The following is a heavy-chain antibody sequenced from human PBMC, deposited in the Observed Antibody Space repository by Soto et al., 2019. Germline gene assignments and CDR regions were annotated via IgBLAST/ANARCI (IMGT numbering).Heavy chain of an antibody. CDR2: IYYSGST. J-gene: IGHJ3*02. CDR3: ARRYSSAFDI. V-gene: IGHV4-59*08. D-gene: IGHD6-13*01. Sequence: SWIRQPPGKGLEWIGYIYYSGSTNYNPSLKSRVTISVDTSKNQFSLKLSSVTAADTAVYYCARRYSSAFDIWGQGTMVTVSS.